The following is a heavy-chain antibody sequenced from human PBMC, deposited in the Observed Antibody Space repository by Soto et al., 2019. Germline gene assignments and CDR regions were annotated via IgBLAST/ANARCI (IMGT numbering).Heavy chain of an antibody. CDR3: AKVSAYSSSYVDY. V-gene: IGHV3-23*01. J-gene: IGHJ4*02. CDR1: GFTFTSYG. Sequence: GGSLRLSCAASGFTFTSYGMTWVRQAPGKGLEWVSIISGSGGSTAYADSVKGQFAISRDNSKNTLYLQMNSLRAEDTAVYYCAKVSAYSSSYVDYWGQGTLVTVSS. CDR2: ISGSGGST. D-gene: IGHD5-18*01.